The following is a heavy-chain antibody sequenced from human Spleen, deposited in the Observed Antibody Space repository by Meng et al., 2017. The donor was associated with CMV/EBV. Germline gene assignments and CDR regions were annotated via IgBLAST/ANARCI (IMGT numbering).Heavy chain of an antibody. Sequence: TVSGGYISSSSYYWGWIRQPPGKGLEWIGSIYYSGSTYYNPSLKSRVTISVDTSKNQFSLKLSSVTAADTAVYYCARTSGYYRNFDYWGQGTLVTVSS. CDR2: IYYSGST. V-gene: IGHV4-39*07. CDR1: GGYISSSSYY. CDR3: ARTSGYYRNFDY. D-gene: IGHD3-22*01. J-gene: IGHJ4*02.